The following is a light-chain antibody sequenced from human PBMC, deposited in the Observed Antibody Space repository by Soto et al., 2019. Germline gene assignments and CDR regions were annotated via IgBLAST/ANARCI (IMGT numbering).Light chain of an antibody. CDR1: QTVLYRSNNMNY. V-gene: IGKV4-1*01. CDR3: QQYYSSPRT. J-gene: IGKJ4*01. CDR2: WAS. Sequence: DIVMTQSPDSLAVSLGERATINCESSQTVLYRSNNMNYLSWYQQKPGQPPKLLIYWASTRESGVPDRFSGSGSGTDFTLTISSLQAEDVAVYYCQQYYSSPRTFGGGTKVDIK.